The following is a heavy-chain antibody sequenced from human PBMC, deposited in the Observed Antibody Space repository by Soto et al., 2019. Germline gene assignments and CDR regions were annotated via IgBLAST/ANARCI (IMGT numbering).Heavy chain of an antibody. Sequence: QVQLEQSAPEVKKPGASVKVSCKASGYTFTTYGNSWVRQAPGQGLEWMGWINTHNGNTNYAQNLQGRVIMTADTSTSTAYMELRSLRSDDTAVYYCTREGSALYYYYGMDAWGQGTTVTVSS. J-gene: IGHJ6*02. CDR3: TREGSALYYYYGMDA. CDR2: INTHNGNT. V-gene: IGHV1-18*01. CDR1: GYTFTTYG. D-gene: IGHD3-10*01.